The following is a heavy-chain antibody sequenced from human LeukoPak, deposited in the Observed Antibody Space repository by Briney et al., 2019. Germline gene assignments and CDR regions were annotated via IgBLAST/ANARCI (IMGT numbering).Heavy chain of an antibody. D-gene: IGHD3-10*01. CDR2: INPNSGGT. V-gene: IGHV1-2*02. Sequence: ASVKVSCKASGYTFTGYYMHWVRQAPGQGLEWMGWINPNSGGTNYAQKFQGRVTMTRDTSISTAYMELSRLRSDDTAVYYCAREKPHGSGSYSPDAKDGMDVWGQGTTVTVSS. CDR3: AREKPHGSGSYSPDAKDGMDV. CDR1: GYTFTGYY. J-gene: IGHJ6*02.